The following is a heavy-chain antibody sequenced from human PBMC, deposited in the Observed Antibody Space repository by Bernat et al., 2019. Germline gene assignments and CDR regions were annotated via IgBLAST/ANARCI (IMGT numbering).Heavy chain of an antibody. D-gene: IGHD2-2*01. CDR3: ARDSSTSAFDI. V-gene: IGHV3-7*04. CDR2: IKQDGSEK. Sequence: EVQLVESGGGLVQPGGSLRLSCAASGFAFSSYWMSWVRQAPGKGLEWVANIKQDGSEKYYVDSVKGRFTISRDNAKNSLYLQMNSLRAEDTAVYYCARDSSTSAFDIWGQGTMVTVSS. J-gene: IGHJ3*02. CDR1: GFAFSSYW.